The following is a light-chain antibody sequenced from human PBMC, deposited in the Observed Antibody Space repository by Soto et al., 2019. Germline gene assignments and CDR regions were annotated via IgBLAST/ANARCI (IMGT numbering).Light chain of an antibody. CDR3: QQANSFPLT. Sequence: DIQMTQSPSSVSASVGDRVSITCRACQGISSCLAWYQQKPGRAPKRLIYTGSSLQSGVPSRFSGTGSGTDFTLTISSLQHEDVATYYCQQANSFPLTFGGGTKVEIK. J-gene: IGKJ4*01. CDR2: TGS. CDR1: QGISSC. V-gene: IGKV1-12*01.